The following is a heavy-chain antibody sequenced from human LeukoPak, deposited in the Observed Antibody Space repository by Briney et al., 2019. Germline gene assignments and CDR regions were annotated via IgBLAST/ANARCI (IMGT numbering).Heavy chain of an antibody. CDR1: GYSFTSYW. D-gene: IGHD2-15*01. CDR3: ARAPARCSGGSCYSDY. Sequence: GASLQISSKGSGYSFTSYWIGWVRRLPGKGLEWMGIIYPGDSDTRYSPSFQGQVTISADKSISTAYLQWSSLKASDTAMYYCARAPARCSGGSCYSDYWGQGTLVTVSS. CDR2: IYPGDSDT. J-gene: IGHJ4*02. V-gene: IGHV5-51*01.